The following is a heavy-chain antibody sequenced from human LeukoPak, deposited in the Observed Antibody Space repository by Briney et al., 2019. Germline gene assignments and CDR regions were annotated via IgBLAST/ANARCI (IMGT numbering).Heavy chain of an antibody. Sequence: PSETLSLTCTVSGGSISSSSYYWGWIRQPPGKGLEWIGSIYYSGSTYYNPSLKSRVTISVDTSKNQFSLKLSSVTAADTAVYYCARLPLGRYFDWTQGYFDYWGQGTLVTVSS. CDR1: GGSISSSSYY. V-gene: IGHV4-39*01. D-gene: IGHD3-9*01. CDR3: ARLPLGRYFDWTQGYFDY. J-gene: IGHJ4*02. CDR2: IYYSGST.